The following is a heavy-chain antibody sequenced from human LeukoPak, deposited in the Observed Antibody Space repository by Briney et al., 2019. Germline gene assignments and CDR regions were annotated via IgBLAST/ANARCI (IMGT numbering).Heavy chain of an antibody. CDR3: ARDPTDEGYCSSTSCYPKYYFDY. V-gene: IGHV3-30*03. CDR2: ISYDGSNK. J-gene: IGHJ4*02. D-gene: IGHD2-2*01. Sequence: PGGSLRLSCAASGFTFSNNGMHWVRQAPGKGLEWVAVISYDGSNKYYADSVKGRFTISRDNSKNTLYLQMNSLRAEDTAVYYCARDPTDEGYCSSTSCYPKYYFDYWGQGTLVTVSS. CDR1: GFTFSNNG.